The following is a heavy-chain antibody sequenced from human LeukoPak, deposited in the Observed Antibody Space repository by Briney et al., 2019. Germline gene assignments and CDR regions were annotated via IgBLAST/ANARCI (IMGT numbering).Heavy chain of an antibody. CDR3: ARGADYDFWSGYPPASGNDAFDI. J-gene: IGHJ3*02. Sequence: GGSLRLSCAASGFTFSSYSMNWVRQAPGKGLEWVSYISSSSSTIYYADSVKGRFTISRDNAKNSLYLQMNSLRAEDTAVYYCARGADYDFWSGYPPASGNDAFDIWGQGTMVTVSS. CDR2: ISSSSSTI. CDR1: GFTFSSYS. D-gene: IGHD3-3*01. V-gene: IGHV3-48*01.